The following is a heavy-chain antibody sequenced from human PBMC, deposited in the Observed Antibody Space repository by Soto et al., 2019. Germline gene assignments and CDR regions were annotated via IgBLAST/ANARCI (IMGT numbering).Heavy chain of an antibody. CDR2: INHSGST. CDR1: GGSFSGYY. Sequence: SETLSLTCAVYGGSFSGYYWSWIRQPPGKGLEWIGEINHSGSTNYNPSLKSRVTISVDTSKNQFSLKLSSVTAADTAVYYCARGIPSTVTYPDVWGKGTTVTVSS. J-gene: IGHJ6*04. CDR3: ARGIPSTVTYPDV. D-gene: IGHD4-4*01. V-gene: IGHV4-34*01.